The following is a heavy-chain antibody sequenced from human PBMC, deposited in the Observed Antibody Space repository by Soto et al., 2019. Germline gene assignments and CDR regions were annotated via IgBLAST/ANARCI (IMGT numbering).Heavy chain of an antibody. Sequence: PSETLSLTCTVSGGSISSSSYYWGWIRQPPGKGLEWIGSIYYSGSTYYNPSLKSRVTISVDTSKNQFSLKLSSVTAADTAVYYCARHGETGTTFIWFDPWGRGTLVTAPQ. CDR1: GGSISSSSYY. CDR3: ARHGETGTTFIWFDP. CDR2: IYYSGST. J-gene: IGHJ5*02. V-gene: IGHV4-39*01. D-gene: IGHD1-7*01.